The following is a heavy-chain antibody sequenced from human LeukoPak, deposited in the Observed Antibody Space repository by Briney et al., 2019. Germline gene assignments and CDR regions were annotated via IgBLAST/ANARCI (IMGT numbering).Heavy chain of an antibody. CDR3: AREGVYCSSTSCYGFGWFDP. Sequence: ASVKVSCKASGYTFTSYDINWVRQATGQGLEWMGWMNPNSGNTGYAQKFQGRVTMTRNTSISTAYMELSGLRSEDTAVYYCAREGVYCSSTSCYGFGWFDPWGQGTLVTVSS. CDR2: MNPNSGNT. V-gene: IGHV1-8*01. J-gene: IGHJ5*02. CDR1: GYTFTSYD. D-gene: IGHD2-2*01.